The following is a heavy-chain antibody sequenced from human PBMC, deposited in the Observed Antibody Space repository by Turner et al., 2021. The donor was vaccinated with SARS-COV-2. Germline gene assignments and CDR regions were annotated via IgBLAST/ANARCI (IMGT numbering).Heavy chain of an antibody. Sequence: QVQLQQWGAGLLKPSETLSLTCAVYGGSFSGYYWSWIHQPPGKGLEWIGEINHSGSTNYNPSLKSRVTISVDTSKNQFSLKLSSVTAADTAVYYCAIKLWYISGWYAVDPWGQGTLVTVSS. D-gene: IGHD6-19*01. CDR3: AIKLWYISGWYAVDP. CDR2: INHSGST. J-gene: IGHJ5*02. V-gene: IGHV4-34*01. CDR1: GGSFSGYY.